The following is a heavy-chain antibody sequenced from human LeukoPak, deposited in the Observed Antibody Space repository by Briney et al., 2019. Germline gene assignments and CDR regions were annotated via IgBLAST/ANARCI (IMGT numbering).Heavy chain of an antibody. J-gene: IGHJ5*02. CDR2: IYYSGST. CDR3: ARVGGYCSSTGCIGDNWFDP. CDR1: GGSISSGGYY. D-gene: IGHD2-2*01. Sequence: SSETLSLTCTVSGGSISSGGYYWSWIRQHPGKGLEWIGYIYYSGSTYYNPSLKSRVTISVDTSKNQFSLELSSVTAADTAVYYCARVGGYCSSTGCIGDNWFDPWGQGTLVTVSS. V-gene: IGHV4-31*03.